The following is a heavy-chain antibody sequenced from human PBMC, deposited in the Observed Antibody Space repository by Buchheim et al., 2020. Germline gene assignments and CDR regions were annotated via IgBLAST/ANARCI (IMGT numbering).Heavy chain of an antibody. Sequence: QVQLVQSGSELKKPGASVKVSCKASGYTFTSYAMNWVRQAPGQGLEWMGWINTNTGNPTYAQGFTGRFVFSLDTSVSTAYLQISSLKAEDTAVYYCASDQKADRYYDILTGDPSRFDPWCQGTL. CDR2: INTNTGNP. V-gene: IGHV7-4-1*02. CDR1: GYTFTSYA. CDR3: ASDQKADRYYDILTGDPSRFDP. J-gene: IGHJ5*02. D-gene: IGHD3-9*01.